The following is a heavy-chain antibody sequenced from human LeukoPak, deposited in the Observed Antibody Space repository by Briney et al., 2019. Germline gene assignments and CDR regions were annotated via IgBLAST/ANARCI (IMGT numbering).Heavy chain of an antibody. Sequence: GGSLRLSCAASGFTLSSSYMSWVRQAPGKGLEWVSVIYSGGSTYYADSVKGRFTISRDNSKNTLYLQMNSLRAEDTAVYYCASRSGWTSLDYWGQGTLVTVSS. CDR1: GFTLSSSY. D-gene: IGHD6-19*01. V-gene: IGHV3-66*01. CDR2: IYSGGST. CDR3: ASRSGWTSLDY. J-gene: IGHJ4*02.